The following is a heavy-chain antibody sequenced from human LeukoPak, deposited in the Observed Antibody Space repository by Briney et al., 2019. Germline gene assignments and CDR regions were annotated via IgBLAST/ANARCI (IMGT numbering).Heavy chain of an antibody. J-gene: IGHJ4*02. D-gene: IGHD3-10*01. Sequence: PGGSLRLSXAASGFTVSSNYMSWVRQAPGKGLEWVSVIYSGGSTYYADSVKGRFTISRDNSKNTLYLQMNSLRAEDTAVYYCARGGSGSYYNLDYWGQGTLVTVSS. V-gene: IGHV3-53*01. CDR3: ARGGSGSYYNLDY. CDR2: IYSGGST. CDR1: GFTVSSNY.